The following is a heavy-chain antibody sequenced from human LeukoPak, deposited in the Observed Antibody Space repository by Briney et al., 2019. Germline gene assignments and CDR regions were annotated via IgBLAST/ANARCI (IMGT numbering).Heavy chain of an antibody. CDR3: ARKGDYHDY. Sequence: GGSLRLSCAASGFSFNTYAMHWVRQAPGKGLEWVAVISYGGSNKYYADSVKGRFAISRDNAKNSLYLQMNSLRDEDTAVYYCARKGDYHDYWGQGTLVTVSS. J-gene: IGHJ4*02. V-gene: IGHV3-30*09. CDR2: ISYGGSNK. CDR1: GFSFNTYA.